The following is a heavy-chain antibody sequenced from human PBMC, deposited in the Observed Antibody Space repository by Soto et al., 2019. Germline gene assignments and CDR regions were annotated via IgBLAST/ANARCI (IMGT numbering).Heavy chain of an antibody. CDR2: IYYSGST. CDR1: GGSISSYY. J-gene: IGHJ5*02. V-gene: IGHV4-59*01. Sequence: SETLSLTCTVSGGSISSYYWSWIRQPPGKGLEWIGYIYYSGSTNYNPSLKSRVTISVDTSKNQFSLKLSSVTAADTAVYYCARVRTTLSYYDFWSAPNWFDPWGQGTLVTVSS. CDR3: ARVRTTLSYYDFWSAPNWFDP. D-gene: IGHD3-3*01.